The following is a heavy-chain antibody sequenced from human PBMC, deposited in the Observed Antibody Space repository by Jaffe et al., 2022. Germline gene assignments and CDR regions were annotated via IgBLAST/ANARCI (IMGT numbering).Heavy chain of an antibody. V-gene: IGHV2-5*01. CDR1: GFSLSTSGVG. J-gene: IGHJ4*02. Sequence: QITLKESGPTLVKPTQTLTLTCTFSGFSLSTSGVGVGWIRQPPGKALEWLALIYWNDDKRYSPSLKSRLTITKDTSKNQVVLTMTNMDPVDTATYYCAHSPVAFGRIMITFGGVPKTWVPSFDYWGQGTLVTVSS. CDR2: IYWNDDK. D-gene: IGHD3-16*01. CDR3: AHSPVAFGRIMITFGGVPKTWVPSFDY.